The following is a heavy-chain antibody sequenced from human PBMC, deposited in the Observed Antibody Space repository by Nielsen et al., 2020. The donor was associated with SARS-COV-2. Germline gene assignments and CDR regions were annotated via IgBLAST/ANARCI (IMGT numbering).Heavy chain of an antibody. CDR2: INPYSGGT. D-gene: IGHD3/OR15-3a*01. CDR3: ARARATIFGLVMSYGMDV. J-gene: IGHJ6*02. V-gene: IGHV1-2*06. CDR1: GYTFTDYY. Sequence: ASVKVSCKASGYTFTDYYIHWVRQAPGQGLEWMGRINPYSGGTNYAQKSQGTVTMTRDASISTVYMELTSDDTAVYYCARARATIFGLVMSYGMDVWGQGTTVDVSS.